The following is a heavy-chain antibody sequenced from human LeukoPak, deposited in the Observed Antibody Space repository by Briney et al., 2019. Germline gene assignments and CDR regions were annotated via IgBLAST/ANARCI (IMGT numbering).Heavy chain of an antibody. CDR2: ISSSSSTI. V-gene: IGHV3-48*01. D-gene: IGHD6-19*01. J-gene: IGHJ4*02. CDR1: GFTFSSYS. Sequence: PGGSLRLSCAASGFTFSSYSMNWVRQAPGKGLEWVSYISSSSSTIYYADSVKGRFTISRDNAKNSLYLQMNSLRAEDTAVYYCAREMAGTGIDYRGQGTLVTVSS. CDR3: AREMAGTGIDY.